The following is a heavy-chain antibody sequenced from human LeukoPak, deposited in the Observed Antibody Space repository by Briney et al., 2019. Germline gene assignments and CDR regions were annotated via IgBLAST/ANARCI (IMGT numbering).Heavy chain of an antibody. CDR1: GFTFDDYA. CDR3: AKDMGFELLYYFDY. D-gene: IGHD3-10*01. J-gene: IGHJ4*02. CDR2: ISWNSGSI. V-gene: IGHV3-9*01. Sequence: QAGRSPRLSCAASGFTFDDYAMHWVRQAPGKGLEWVSGISWNSGSIGYADSVKGRFTISRDNAKNSLYLQMNSLRAEDTALYYCAKDMGFELLYYFDYWGQGTLVTVSS.